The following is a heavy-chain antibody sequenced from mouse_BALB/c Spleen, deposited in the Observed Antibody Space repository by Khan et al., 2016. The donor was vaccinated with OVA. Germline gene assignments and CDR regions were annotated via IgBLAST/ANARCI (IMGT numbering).Heavy chain of an antibody. Sequence: DLVKPGASVKLSCKASGYTFTSYWINWIKQRPGQGLEWIGRISPGSGTPYYNEMFKGKATLTVDPSSSTAYIQLSSLSSEDSAVEFWARENYYGSSHYAMDYWGQGTSVTVSA. D-gene: IGHD1-1*01. CDR1: GYTFTSYW. CDR2: ISPGSGTP. V-gene: IGHV1S41*01. J-gene: IGHJ4*01. CDR3: ARENYYGSSHYAMDY.